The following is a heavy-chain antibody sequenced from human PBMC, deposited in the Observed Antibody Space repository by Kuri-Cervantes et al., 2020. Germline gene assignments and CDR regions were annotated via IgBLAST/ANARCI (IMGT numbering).Heavy chain of an antibody. CDR3: ARDPGNVPAAIPLYYYYGMDV. Sequence: ASVKVSCKASGYTFTSYGISWVRQAPGQGLEWMGWISAYNGNTNYAQKFQGRVTMTRNTSISTAYMELSSLRSEDTAVYYCARDPGNVPAAIPLYYYYGMDVWGQGTTVTVSS. J-gene: IGHJ6*02. D-gene: IGHD2-2*02. CDR2: ISAYNGNT. V-gene: IGHV1-18*01. CDR1: GYTFTSYG.